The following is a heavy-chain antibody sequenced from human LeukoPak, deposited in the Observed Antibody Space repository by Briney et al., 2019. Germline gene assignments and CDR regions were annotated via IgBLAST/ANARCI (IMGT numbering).Heavy chain of an antibody. CDR3: ARVPSFEVYYDSSGYYP. V-gene: IGHV3-74*01. Sequence: PGGSLRLSCAASGFTFSSYWMHWVRQAPGKGLVWVSRINTDGSSTSYADSVKGRFTISRDSAKSTLYLQMNSLRAEDTAVYYCARVPSFEVYYDSSGYYPWGQGTLVTVSS. CDR1: GFTFSSYW. CDR2: INTDGSST. J-gene: IGHJ5*02. D-gene: IGHD3-22*01.